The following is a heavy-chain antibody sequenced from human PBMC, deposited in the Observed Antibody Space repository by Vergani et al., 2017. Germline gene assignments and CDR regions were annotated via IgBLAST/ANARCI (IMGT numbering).Heavy chain of an antibody. V-gene: IGHV3-33*06. CDR1: GFTFSSYG. D-gene: IGHD6-13*01. CDR3: AKDRSSSWFAFDI. Sequence: QVQLVESGGGVVQPGRSLRLSCAASGFTFSSYGMHWVRQAPGKGLEWVAVIWYDGSNKYYADSVKGRFTISRDNSKNTLYLQMNSLRAEDTAVYYCAKDRSSSWFAFDIWGQGTMVTVSS. CDR2: IWYDGSNK. J-gene: IGHJ3*02.